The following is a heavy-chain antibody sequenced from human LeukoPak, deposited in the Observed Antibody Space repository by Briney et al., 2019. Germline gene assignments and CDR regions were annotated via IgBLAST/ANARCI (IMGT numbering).Heavy chain of an antibody. V-gene: IGHV4-34*12. CDR1: GESLNYYY. Sequence: SETLSLTCAVYGESLNYYYWSWIRQSLEKGLEWIGEVFDGKATNYNPSLKSRVTISAVTSSNQFSLNLKSVTAADTAVYYCASGAWATRLHSWAQGTLVIVSS. CDR2: VFDGKAT. D-gene: IGHD5-24*01. J-gene: IGHJ4*02. CDR3: ASGAWATRLHS.